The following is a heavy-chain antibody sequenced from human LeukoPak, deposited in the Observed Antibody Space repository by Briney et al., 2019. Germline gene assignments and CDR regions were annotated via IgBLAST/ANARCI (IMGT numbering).Heavy chain of an antibody. J-gene: IGHJ4*02. CDR2: ISYDGSNK. Sequence: GALRLSCAAFGFTFSSYAMHWVRQAPGKGLEWVAVISYDGSNKYYADSVKGRFTISRDNSKNTLYLQMNSLRAEDTAVYYCARKEGGYGDYAIDYWGQGTLVTVSS. D-gene: IGHD4-17*01. CDR3: ARKEGGYGDYAIDY. CDR1: GFTFSSYA. V-gene: IGHV3-30*04.